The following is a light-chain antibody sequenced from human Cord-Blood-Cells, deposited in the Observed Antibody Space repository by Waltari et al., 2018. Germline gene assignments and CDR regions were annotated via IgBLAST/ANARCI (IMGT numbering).Light chain of an antibody. CDR1: QSVSSSY. V-gene: IGKV3-20*01. CDR3: QQYGSSPRT. CDR2: GAS. J-gene: IGKJ2*01. Sequence: EIVLTQSPVTLSLHPGERATIACSASQSVSSSYLAWYQQKPGQAPRRLLYGASSRATGIPDRFSGSGSGTDFTLTISRLEPEDFAVYYCQQYGSSPRTFGQGTKLEIK.